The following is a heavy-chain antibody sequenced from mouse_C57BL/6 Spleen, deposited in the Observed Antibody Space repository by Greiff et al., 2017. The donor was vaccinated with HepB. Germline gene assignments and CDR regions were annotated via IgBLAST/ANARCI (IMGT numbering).Heavy chain of an antibody. CDR2: INPNNGGT. CDR3: ARSSLLTTAQATEAMDY. J-gene: IGHJ4*01. Sequence: VQLQQSGPELVKPGASVKISCKASGYTFTDYYMNWVKQSHGKSLEWIGDINPNNGGTSYNQKFKGKATLTVDKSSSTAYMELRSLTSEDSAVYYCARSSLLTTAQATEAMDYWGQGTSVTVSS. CDR1: GYTFTDYY. V-gene: IGHV1-26*01. D-gene: IGHD3-2*02.